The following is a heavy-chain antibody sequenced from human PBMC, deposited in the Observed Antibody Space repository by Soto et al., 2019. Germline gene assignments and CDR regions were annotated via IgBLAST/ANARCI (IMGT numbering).Heavy chain of an antibody. D-gene: IGHD3-9*01. J-gene: IGHJ5*02. Sequence: QVQLQESGPGLVKPSGTLSLTCAVSGGSISSSNWWSWVCQPPGKGLEWIGEIYHSGSTNYNPSLKSRVTISVDKSKNQFSLKLSSVTAADTAVYYCARWYYDILTGYRPWFDPWGQGTLVTVSS. CDR1: GGSISSSNW. CDR3: ARWYYDILTGYRPWFDP. V-gene: IGHV4-4*02. CDR2: IYHSGST.